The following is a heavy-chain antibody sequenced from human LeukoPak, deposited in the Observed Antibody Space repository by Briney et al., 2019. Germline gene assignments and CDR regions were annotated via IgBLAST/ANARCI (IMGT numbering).Heavy chain of an antibody. D-gene: IGHD3-9*01. CDR2: MNPNSGNI. CDR1: GYTFTSYE. CDR3: ARTHPYYDIVTGYYKGGWFDP. V-gene: IGHV1-8*01. Sequence: ASVKVSCKASGYTFTSYEINWVRQATGQGLEWMGWMNPNSGNIGYTQKFQGRLTMTRNTSISTAYMELSSLRSEDTAVYYCARTHPYYDIVTGYYKGGWFDPWGQGALVTVSS. J-gene: IGHJ5*02.